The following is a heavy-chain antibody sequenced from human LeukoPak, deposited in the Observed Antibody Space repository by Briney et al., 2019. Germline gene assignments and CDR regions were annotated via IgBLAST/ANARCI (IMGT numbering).Heavy chain of an antibody. CDR3: AREYSSLADY. D-gene: IGHD5-18*01. J-gene: IGHJ4*02. CDR2: IYYTGST. V-gene: IGHV4-39*07. Sequence: SETLSLTCTVSGGSISSSSYYWGWIRQPPGKGLEWIGSIYYTGSTYYNPSLKSRVTISVDTSKNQFSLKLSSVTAADTAVYYCAREYSSLADYWGQGTLVTVSS. CDR1: GGSISSSSYY.